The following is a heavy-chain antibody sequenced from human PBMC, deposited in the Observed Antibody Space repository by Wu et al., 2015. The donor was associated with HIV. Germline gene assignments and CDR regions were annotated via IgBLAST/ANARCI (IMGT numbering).Heavy chain of an antibody. D-gene: IGHD5-18*01. J-gene: IGHJ4*02. CDR1: GGTFSGYA. CDR2: IISIFGTT. V-gene: IGHV1-69*12. CDR3: ARSGGYFSDFDS. Sequence: QVQLVQSGTEVRKPGSSVKVSCTASGGTFSGYAISWVRQAPGQGLDWMGGIISIFGTTNYAEKFRNRVTITANDSTSTAYMELSSLRSDDTAVYYCARSGGYFSDFDSWGQGNPGQRLL.